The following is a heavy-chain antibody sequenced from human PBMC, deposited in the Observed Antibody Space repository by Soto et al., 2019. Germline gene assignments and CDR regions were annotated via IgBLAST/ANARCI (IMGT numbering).Heavy chain of an antibody. Sequence: GGSLRLSCADSGFTFSSYAMSWVRQAPGKGLEWVSVISGSGDSTYYADSVKGRFTISRDNSKNTLYLQMNSLRAEDTAVYYCARRGPGTYFDYWGQGTLVTVSS. J-gene: IGHJ4*02. V-gene: IGHV3-23*01. D-gene: IGHD6-13*01. CDR1: GFTFSSYA. CDR3: ARRGPGTYFDY. CDR2: ISGSGDST.